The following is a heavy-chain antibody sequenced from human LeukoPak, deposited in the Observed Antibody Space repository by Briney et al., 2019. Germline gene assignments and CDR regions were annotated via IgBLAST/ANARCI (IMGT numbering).Heavy chain of an antibody. CDR2: IYTRGNT. V-gene: IGHV4-4*07. D-gene: IGHD2-15*01. CDR1: GGFISSFY. J-gene: IGHJ4*02. CDR3: AREVVVAATYDY. Sequence: SETLSLTCTVYGGFISSFYWSWIRQPAGRGLEWLGRIYTRGNTNYNPSLKSRATISVDTSKNQSSLKLSALTAADTAVYYCAREVVVAATYDYWGQGTLVTVSS.